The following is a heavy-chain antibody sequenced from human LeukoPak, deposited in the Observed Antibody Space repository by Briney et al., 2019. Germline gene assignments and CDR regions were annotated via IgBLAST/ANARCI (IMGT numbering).Heavy chain of an antibody. CDR3: ARDVVYSSSWYQYYAFDI. Sequence: SETLSLTCTVSGGSISSYYWSWIRQPPRKGLEWIGYIYYSGSTNYNPSLKSRVTISVDTSKNQFSLKLSSVTAADTAVYYCARDVVYSSSWYQYYAFDIWGQGTMVTVSS. D-gene: IGHD6-13*01. CDR1: GGSISSYY. CDR2: IYYSGST. J-gene: IGHJ3*02. V-gene: IGHV4-59*01.